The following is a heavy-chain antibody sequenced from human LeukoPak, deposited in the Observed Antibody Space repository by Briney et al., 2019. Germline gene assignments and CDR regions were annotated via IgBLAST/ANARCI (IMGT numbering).Heavy chain of an antibody. CDR3: AKDLVTGSLDY. J-gene: IGHJ4*02. CDR1: AFTFSNYG. Sequence: HPGGSLRLSCAASAFTFSNYGMNWVRQAPGKGLEWVSSISGSGGSTYYADSVKGRFTISRDNSKNTLYLQMNSLRAEDTAVYYCAKDLVTGSLDYWGQGTLVTVSS. CDR2: ISGSGGST. D-gene: IGHD3-10*01. V-gene: IGHV3-23*01.